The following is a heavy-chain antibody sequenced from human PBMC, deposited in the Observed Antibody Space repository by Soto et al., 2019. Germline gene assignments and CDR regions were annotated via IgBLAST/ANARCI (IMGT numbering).Heavy chain of an antibody. Sequence: ESGGGLEQPGGSLRLSCSGSGFTFSSYGMNWVRQASGKGLEWVSYISSGGGTMYYADSVKGRFTISRDNAKNSLYLQMNSLRAEDTAVYYCASSTTGTANWFDPWGQGTLVTVSS. V-gene: IGHV3-48*01. CDR3: ASSTTGTANWFDP. D-gene: IGHD1-1*01. CDR1: GFTFSSYG. J-gene: IGHJ5*02. CDR2: ISSGGGTM.